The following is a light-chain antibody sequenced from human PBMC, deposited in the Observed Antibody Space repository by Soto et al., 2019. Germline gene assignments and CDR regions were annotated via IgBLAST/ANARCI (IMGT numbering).Light chain of an antibody. CDR1: SSDVGGYNY. CDR3: SSYTSSSPS. V-gene: IGLV2-14*01. Sequence: QSALTQPASVSGSPGQSITISCTGTSSDVGGYNYVSWYQQHPGKAPKLMIYEVSNRPSGVSNRFSGSKSGNTASLTISGLQAEDEADYYCSSYTSSSPSFGTGTKVTVL. CDR2: EVS. J-gene: IGLJ1*01.